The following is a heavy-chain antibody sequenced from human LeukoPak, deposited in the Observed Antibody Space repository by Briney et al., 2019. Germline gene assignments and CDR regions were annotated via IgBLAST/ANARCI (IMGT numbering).Heavy chain of an antibody. J-gene: IGHJ5*02. V-gene: IGHV4-4*07. Sequence: SETLSLTCTDSGGSIRSYYWTWIRQPAGKGLEWIGRIYTSGSTNYNPSLKSRVTMSVDTSKNQFSLKLSSVTAADTAVYHCARVGIAAAGTEGGNWFDPWGQGTLVTVSS. CDR3: ARVGIAAAGTEGGNWFDP. CDR1: GGSIRSYY. D-gene: IGHD6-13*01. CDR2: IYTSGST.